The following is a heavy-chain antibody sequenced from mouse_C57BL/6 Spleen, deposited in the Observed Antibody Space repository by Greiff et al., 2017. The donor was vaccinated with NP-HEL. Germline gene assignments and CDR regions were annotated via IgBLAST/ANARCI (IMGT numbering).Heavy chain of an antibody. CDR2: IYPGDGDT. CDR1: GYAFSSYW. Sequence: VKLQESGAELVKPGASVKISCKASGYAFSSYWMNWVKQRPGKGLEWIGQIYPGDGDTNYNGKFKGKATLTADKSSSTAYMQLSSLTSEYSAVYFCARSLDYYGSSPYYFDYWGQGTTLTVSS. V-gene: IGHV1-80*01. J-gene: IGHJ2*01. D-gene: IGHD1-1*01. CDR3: ARSLDYYGSSPYYFDY.